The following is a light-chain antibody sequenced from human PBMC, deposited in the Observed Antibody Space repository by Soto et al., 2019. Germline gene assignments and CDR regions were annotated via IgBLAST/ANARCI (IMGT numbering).Light chain of an antibody. CDR1: QDITNY. Sequence: DSQMTKSPSSLSASVGDRVTITCQASQDITNYLNWYQQKPGKAPRLLLYDASSLETGVPSRFSGSGSGTDFTFTISSLQPEDIATYYCQHYDHLPIPFAQGTRLDI. V-gene: IGKV1-33*01. CDR3: QHYDHLPIP. CDR2: DAS. J-gene: IGKJ5*01.